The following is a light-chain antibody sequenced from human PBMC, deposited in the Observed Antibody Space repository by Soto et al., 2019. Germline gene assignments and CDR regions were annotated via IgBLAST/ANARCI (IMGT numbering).Light chain of an antibody. V-gene: IGKV3-20*01. Sequence: EIVLTQSPATVSLSPGERATLSCRASQSLSSSYLAWYQQKPGQAPRLLIYGASSRPTGIPDRFSGSGSGTDFTLTISRLEPEDFAVYYCQQYGSSSTFGQGTRLEIK. CDR3: QQYGSSST. CDR2: GAS. CDR1: QSLSSSY. J-gene: IGKJ5*01.